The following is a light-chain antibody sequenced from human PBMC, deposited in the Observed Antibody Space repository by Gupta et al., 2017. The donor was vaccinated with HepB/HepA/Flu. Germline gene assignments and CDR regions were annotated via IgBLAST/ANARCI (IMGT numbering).Light chain of an antibody. CDR1: TSNIGSNN. J-gene: IGLJ2*01. Sequence: QSVLTQPPSVSGTPGQRVTMSCIGGTSNIGSNNVNWYQHIPGKAPKYLFTLDALRPSGAHDRFSGSKSATSASLVISGLQSEDEGNYYCAAWDDSLNAVLFGGGTKVTVL. CDR3: AAWDDSLNAVL. CDR2: LDA. V-gene: IGLV1-44*01.